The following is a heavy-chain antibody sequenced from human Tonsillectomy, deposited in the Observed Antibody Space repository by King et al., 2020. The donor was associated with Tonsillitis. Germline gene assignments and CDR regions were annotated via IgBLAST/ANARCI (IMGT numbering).Heavy chain of an antibody. V-gene: IGHV3-23*04. CDR2: ISVSGGST. Sequence: VQLVESGGGLVQPGGSLRLSCAASGFTFSSYAMSWVRQAPGKGLEWVSAISVSGGSTYDAESVKGRFHISRDNSKKTLHLQINSLRAEDTAVYYCAKDVAVAGGVLYFDYWGQGTLVTVSS. CDR3: AKDVAVAGGVLYFDY. J-gene: IGHJ4*02. D-gene: IGHD6-19*01. CDR1: GFTFSSYA.